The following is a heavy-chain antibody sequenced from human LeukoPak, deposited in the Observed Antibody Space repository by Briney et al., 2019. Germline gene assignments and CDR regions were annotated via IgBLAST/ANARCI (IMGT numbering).Heavy chain of an antibody. CDR2: ISYDGSNK. CDR3: ARTQLGLDY. Sequence: GGSLRLSCAASGFTFSNYGMHWVRQAPGKGLEWVAVISYDGSNKFYADSVKGRFTISRDKSKNTLYLQMNSLRAEDTAVYYCARTQLGLDYWGQGTLVTVSS. V-gene: IGHV3-30*03. CDR1: GFTFSNYG. D-gene: IGHD3-16*01. J-gene: IGHJ4*02.